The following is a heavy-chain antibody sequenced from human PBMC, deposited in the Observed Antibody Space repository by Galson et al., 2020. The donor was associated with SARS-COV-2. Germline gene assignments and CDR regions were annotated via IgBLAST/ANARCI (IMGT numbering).Heavy chain of an antibody. D-gene: IGHD3-10*01. CDR1: GGSISTDGHF. J-gene: IGHJ3*02. V-gene: IGHV4-31*01. CDR3: ARTSGDLDI. Sequence: SETLSLTGRVLGGSISTDGHFWTWIRQPPAKGLEWSCHLEHIVPTYDNPSLKTPLSLAADKSQNQFSMRLRSVTAADTAVYFCARTSGDLDIWGQGTTVTVSS. CDR2: LEHIVPT.